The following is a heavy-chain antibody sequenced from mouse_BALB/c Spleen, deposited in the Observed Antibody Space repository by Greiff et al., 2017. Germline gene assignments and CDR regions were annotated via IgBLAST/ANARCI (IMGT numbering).Heavy chain of an antibody. Sequence: VQLVESGAELAKPGASVKMSCKASGYTFTSYWMHWVKQRPGQGLEWIGYINPSTGYTEYNQKFKDKATLTADKSSSTAYMQLSSLTSEDSAVYYCARGETGTFAYWGQGTLVTVSA. CDR2: INPSTGYT. D-gene: IGHD4-1*01. V-gene: IGHV1-7*01. J-gene: IGHJ3*01. CDR3: ARGETGTFAY. CDR1: GYTFTSYW.